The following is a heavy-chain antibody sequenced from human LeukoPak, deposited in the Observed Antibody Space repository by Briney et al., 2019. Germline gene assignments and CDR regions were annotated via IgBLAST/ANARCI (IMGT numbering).Heavy chain of an antibody. D-gene: IGHD3-22*01. V-gene: IGHV3-7*01. CDR1: GFTFSSYW. CDR3: ARGQTYYYDSSGYYSYYFDY. Sequence: PGGSLRLSCAASGFTFSSYWMSWVGQAPGKGVEWVANIKQAGSEKYYVDSVKGRFTTSRDNAKDSRYLQMNSLRAEDTAVYYCARGQTYYYDSSGYYSYYFDYWGQGTLVTVSS. CDR2: IKQAGSEK. J-gene: IGHJ4*02.